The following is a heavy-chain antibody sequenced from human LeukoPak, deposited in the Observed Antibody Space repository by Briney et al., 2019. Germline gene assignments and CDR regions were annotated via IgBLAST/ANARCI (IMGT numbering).Heavy chain of an antibody. CDR1: GGTFSSYA. CDR2: IIPIFGTA. D-gene: IGHD1-26*01. J-gene: IGHJ5*02. V-gene: IGHV1-69*13. CDR3: ARQGGSYGWFDP. Sequence: SVKVSCKASGGTFSSYAISWVRQAPGQGLEWMGGIIPIFGTANYAQKFQGRVTITADESTSTAYMELSSLRSEDTAVYYCARQGGSYGWFDPWGQGTLVTVSS.